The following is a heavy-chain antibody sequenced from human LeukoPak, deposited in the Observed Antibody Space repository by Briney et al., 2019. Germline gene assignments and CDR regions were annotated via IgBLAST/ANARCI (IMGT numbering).Heavy chain of an antibody. D-gene: IGHD4-17*01. CDR3: ARDLYGDYSPFDY. Sequence: GGSLRLSCSASGFTFSDYWMSWVRQDPGKGLEWVANIKQDGSEKHYVDSVKGRFTISRDNAKNSLYLQMNSLRAEDTAVYYCARDLYGDYSPFDYWGQGTLVTVSS. V-gene: IGHV3-7*04. CDR2: IKQDGSEK. CDR1: GFTFSDYW. J-gene: IGHJ4*02.